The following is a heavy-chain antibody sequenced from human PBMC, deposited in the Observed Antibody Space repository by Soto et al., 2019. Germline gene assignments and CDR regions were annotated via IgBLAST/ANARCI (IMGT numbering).Heavy chain of an antibody. Sequence: SETLSLTCTVSGGSISSYYWSWIRQPPGKGLEWIGYIYYSGSTNYNPSLKSRVTISVDTSKNQFSLKLSSVTAADTAVYYCARASPDYGDYVGSRYYYYMDVWGKGTTVTVSS. CDR2: IYYSGST. D-gene: IGHD4-17*01. J-gene: IGHJ6*03. CDR1: GGSISSYY. V-gene: IGHV4-59*01. CDR3: ARASPDYGDYVGSRYYYYMDV.